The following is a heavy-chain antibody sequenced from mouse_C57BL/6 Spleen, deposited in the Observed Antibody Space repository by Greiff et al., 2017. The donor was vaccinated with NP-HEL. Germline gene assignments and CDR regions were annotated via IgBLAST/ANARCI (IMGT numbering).Heavy chain of an antibody. CDR1: GYTFTSYW. CDR2: INPSSGYT. J-gene: IGHJ4*01. CDR3: ARCGSSYDYAMDY. Sequence: VQLQQSGAELAKPGASVKLSCKASGYTFTSYWMHWVKQRPGQGLEWIGYINPSSGYTKYNQKFKDKATLTADKSSSTAYMQLSSLTYEDSAVYSCARCGSSYDYAMDYWGQGTSVTVSS. V-gene: IGHV1-7*01. D-gene: IGHD1-1*01.